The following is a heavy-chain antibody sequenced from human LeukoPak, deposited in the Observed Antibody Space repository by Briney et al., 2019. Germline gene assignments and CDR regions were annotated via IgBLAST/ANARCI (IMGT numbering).Heavy chain of an antibody. Sequence: SETLSLTCTVSGDSISNGVKYWSWIRQHPGRGLEWIGYIYHSGRSYYNPSLKSRITMSVDTSKNQFSLDLSSVTAADTAVYYCARDQVECTGGTCQSRVGFDFWGQGTLVTVSS. CDR1: GDSISNGVKY. D-gene: IGHD2-8*02. CDR3: ARDQVECTGGTCQSRVGFDF. J-gene: IGHJ4*02. CDR2: IYHSGRS. V-gene: IGHV4-31*03.